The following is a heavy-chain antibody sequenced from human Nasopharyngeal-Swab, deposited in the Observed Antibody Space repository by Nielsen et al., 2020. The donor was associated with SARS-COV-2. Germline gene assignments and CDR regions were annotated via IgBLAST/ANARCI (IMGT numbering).Heavy chain of an antibody. CDR2: ISYDGINK. D-gene: IGHD6-13*01. J-gene: IGHJ4*02. Sequence: GGSLRLSCAASGFTFSSYAMHWVRQAPGKGLEWVAVISYDGINKYYADSVKGRFTISRDNSKNTLYLQMNSLRAEDTAVYYCAREHAAAGPTFDYWGQGTLVTVSS. CDR1: GFTFSSYA. CDR3: AREHAAAGPTFDY. V-gene: IGHV3-30-3*01.